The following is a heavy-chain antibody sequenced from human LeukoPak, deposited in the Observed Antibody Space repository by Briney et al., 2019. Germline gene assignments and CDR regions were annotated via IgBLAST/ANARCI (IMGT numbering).Heavy chain of an antibody. CDR1: GYTFTSYD. CDR2: MNPNSGNT. D-gene: IGHD6-6*01. CDR3: ARDRMAARPRWFDP. Sequence: ASVKVSCKASGYTFTSYDINWVRQATGQGLEWMGWMNPNSGNTGYAQKLQGRVTMTTDTSTSTAYMELRSLRSDDTAVYYCARDRMAARPRWFDPWGQGTLVTVSS. V-gene: IGHV1-8*01. J-gene: IGHJ5*02.